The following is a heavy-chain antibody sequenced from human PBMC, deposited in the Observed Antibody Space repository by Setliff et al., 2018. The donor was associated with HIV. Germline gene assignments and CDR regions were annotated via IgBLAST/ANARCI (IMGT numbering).Heavy chain of an antibody. V-gene: IGHV1-69*13. CDR2: IIPLFGTS. CDR3: ATVFYYDSESFSLDY. CDR1: GGTFNNYA. D-gene: IGHD3-10*01. Sequence: SVKVSCKASGGTFNNYAISWVLQAPGQGLEWVGGIIPLFGTSNYALKFQGRVTITANESTNTAHTDLSSLRSVDTAMYYCATVFYYDSESFSLDYWVQGMLFTVSS. J-gene: IGHJ4*02.